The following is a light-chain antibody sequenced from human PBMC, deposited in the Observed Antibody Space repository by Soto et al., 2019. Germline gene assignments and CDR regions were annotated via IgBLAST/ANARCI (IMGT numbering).Light chain of an antibody. J-gene: IGKJ5*01. CDR2: AGS. CDR3: QQSYSTPPIT. CDR1: QSVSSN. V-gene: IGKV3D-15*01. Sequence: EIVMTQSPATLSVSPGERATLSCRASQSVSSNLAWYQQRPGQAPRLLIHAGSTRATGIPARISGSGSGTDFTLTISSLQPEDFATYYCQQSYSTPPITFGQGTRLEI.